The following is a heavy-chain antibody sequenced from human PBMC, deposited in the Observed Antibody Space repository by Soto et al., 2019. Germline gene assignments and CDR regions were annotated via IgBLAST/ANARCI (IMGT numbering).Heavy chain of an antibody. CDR2: INHSGSS. V-gene: IGHV4-34*01. CDR1: GGTFSDYC. Sequence: LEILRVSYSVDGGTFSDYCGSRIRQPTGKGLEWIGEINHSGSSNYNPSLKSRVTISVDTSKNQFPLKLSSVTAADTAVYYCAREQTRGHYGMDVYAQGPTLTV. J-gene: IGHJ6*02. CDR3: AREQTRGHYGMDV.